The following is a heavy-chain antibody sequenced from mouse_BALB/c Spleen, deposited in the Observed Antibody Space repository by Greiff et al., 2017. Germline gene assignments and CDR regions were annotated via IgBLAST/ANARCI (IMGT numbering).Heavy chain of an antibody. D-gene: IGHD2-3*01. CDR2: ISSGGSYT. V-gene: IGHV5-6-4*01. J-gene: IGHJ3*01. CDR1: GFTFSSYT. Sequence: EVKLVESGGGLVKPGGSLKLSCAASGFTFSSYTMSWVRQTPEKRLEWVATISSGGSYTYYPDSVKGRFTISRDNAKNTLYLQMSSLKSEDTAMYYCTRDLDGSAWFAYWGQGTLVTVSA. CDR3: TRDLDGSAWFAY.